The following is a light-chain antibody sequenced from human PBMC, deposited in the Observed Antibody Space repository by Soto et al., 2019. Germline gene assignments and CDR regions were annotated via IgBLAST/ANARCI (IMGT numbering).Light chain of an antibody. V-gene: IGLV4-69*01. CDR2: LNSDGSH. Sequence: HLVLTQSPSASASLGASVKLTCTLSSGHRSYTIAWHQQLPEKGPRYLMTLNSDGSHRKGDGIPDRFSGSSSGAERYLIISSLQSEDEADYYCQTWGTGYVVFGGGTKVTVL. J-gene: IGLJ2*01. CDR3: QTWGTGYVV. CDR1: SGHRSYT.